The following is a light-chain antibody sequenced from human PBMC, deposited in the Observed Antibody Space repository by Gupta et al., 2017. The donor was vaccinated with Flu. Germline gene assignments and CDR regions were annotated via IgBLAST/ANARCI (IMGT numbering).Light chain of an antibody. CDR2: GNN. CDR3: AAWDDSLNGHYV. Sequence: QSVLAQPPSASGTPGQRVTISCSGTSSNIGSNFVNWFKQVPGTAPKLLIYGNNQRPSGVPDRFSASKFGTSASRAISGLQSEDEADYYCAAWDDSLNGHYVFGTGTKVTVL. CDR1: SSNIGSNF. V-gene: IGLV1-44*01. J-gene: IGLJ1*01.